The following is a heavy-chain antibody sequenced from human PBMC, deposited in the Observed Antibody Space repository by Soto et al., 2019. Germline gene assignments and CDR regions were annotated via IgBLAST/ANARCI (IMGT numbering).Heavy chain of an antibody. J-gene: IGHJ6*02. V-gene: IGHV1-46*01. CDR3: ARGDGGIAAAGPRYYYYGMDV. CDR2: INPSGGST. CDR1: GYTFTSYY. D-gene: IGHD6-13*01. Sequence: GASVKVSCKSSGYTFTSYYMHCVRQAPGQGLEWMGIINPSGGSTSYAQKFQGRVTMTRDTSTSTVYMELSSLRSEDTAVYYCARGDGGIAAAGPRYYYYGMDVWGQGTTVTVSS.